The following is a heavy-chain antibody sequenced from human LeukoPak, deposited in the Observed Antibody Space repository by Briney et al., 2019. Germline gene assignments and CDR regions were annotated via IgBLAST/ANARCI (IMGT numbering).Heavy chain of an antibody. J-gene: IGHJ4*02. D-gene: IGHD3-3*01. CDR3: ARRLVPTYYDFWSGYSPDYFDY. Sequence: SVKVSCKASGGTFSSYAISWVRQAPGQGLEWMGGTIPIFGTANYAQKFQGRVTITADESTSTAYMELSSLRSEDTAVYYCARRLVPTYYDFWSGYSPDYFDYWGQGTLVTVSS. CDR2: TIPIFGTA. CDR1: GGTFSSYA. V-gene: IGHV1-69*13.